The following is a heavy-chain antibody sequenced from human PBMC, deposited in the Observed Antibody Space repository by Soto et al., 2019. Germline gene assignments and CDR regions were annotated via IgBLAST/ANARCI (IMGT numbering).Heavy chain of an antibody. D-gene: IGHD5-12*01. CDR3: AKGEGGYRDYDVGYHCDY. Sequence: QVQLEESGGGVVQPGRSRRPPWQAPGFPFSSSGMHWARQAPGKGLEGVAVISYGGTNKYYADSVKGRFTISRANSKNTLYLQMNSLRVEDTAVYYCAKGEGGYRDYDVGYHCDYWGQGTLVTVSS. J-gene: IGHJ4*02. V-gene: IGHV3-30*18. CDR2: ISYGGTNK. CDR1: GFPFSSSG.